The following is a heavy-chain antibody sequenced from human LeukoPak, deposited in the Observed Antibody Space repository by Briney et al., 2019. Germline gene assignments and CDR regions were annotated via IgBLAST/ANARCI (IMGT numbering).Heavy chain of an antibody. J-gene: IGHJ6*02. CDR2: IKSKADGATT. CDR1: GFAFSDAW. V-gene: IGHV3-15*01. CDR3: ATDLRTVTTFGHYYHGMDD. Sequence: PGGSLRLSCAASGFAFSDAWMNWVRQAPGKGLYWVGRIKSKADGATTDYGTTVKGRFTISRDDSKNTFYLQMKSLKTEDTGVYYCATDLRTVTTFGHYYHGMDDWGQGTTVTVSS. D-gene: IGHD4-17*01.